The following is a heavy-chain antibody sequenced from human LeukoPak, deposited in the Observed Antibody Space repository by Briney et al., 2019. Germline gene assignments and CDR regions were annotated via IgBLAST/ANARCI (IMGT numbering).Heavy chain of an antibody. CDR3: ASRVDSSGYSYYYYYMDV. CDR1: GGSISSYY. CDR2: IYYSGST. V-gene: IGHV4-59*01. D-gene: IGHD3-22*01. J-gene: IGHJ6*03. Sequence: SETLSLTCTVSGGSISSYYWSWIRQPPGKGLEWIGYIYYSGSTNYSPSLKSRVTISVDTSKNQFSLKLSSVTAADTAVYYCASRVDSSGYSYYYYYMDVWGKGTTVTVSS.